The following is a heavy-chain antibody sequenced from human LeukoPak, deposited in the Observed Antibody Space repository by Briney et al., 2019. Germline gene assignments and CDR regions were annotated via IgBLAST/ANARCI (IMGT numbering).Heavy chain of an antibody. CDR2: IYSGGST. CDR1: GFTVSSNY. J-gene: IGHJ6*03. D-gene: IGHD4-11*01. CDR3: ARASKSPYYYYYMDV. V-gene: IGHV3-53*01. Sequence: GGSLRLSRAASGFTVSSNYMSWVRQAPGKGLEWVSVIYSGGSTYYADSVKGRFTIPRDNSKNTLYLQMNSLRAEDTAVYYCARASKSPYYYYYMDVWGKGTTVTVSS.